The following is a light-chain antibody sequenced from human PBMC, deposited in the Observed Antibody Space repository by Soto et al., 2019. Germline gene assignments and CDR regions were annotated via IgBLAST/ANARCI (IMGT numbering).Light chain of an antibody. CDR2: DVY. CDR3: SSYTTSSSYV. V-gene: IGLV2-14*01. Sequence: QSALTQPASVAGSPGQSITISCTGTSSDVGGFNYVSWYQQHPVKAPKLLIFDVYSRPSGISNRFSGSKSGNTASLTISGLQAEDEADYYCSSYTTSSSYVFGAGTKLTVL. J-gene: IGLJ1*01. CDR1: SSDVGGFNY.